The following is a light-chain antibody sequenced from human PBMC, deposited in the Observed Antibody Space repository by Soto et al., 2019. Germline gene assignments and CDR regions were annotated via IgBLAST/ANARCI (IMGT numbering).Light chain of an antibody. V-gene: IGKV1-8*01. J-gene: IGKJ4*01. CDR3: QQYYSYPLT. Sequence: AIRMTQSPSSLSTSTGDRVTITCRASEGVYSYLAWYQQKPGNAPKLLIYAASTLQSGVPSRFSGSGSGTDFSLTISFLQSEDFGTYYCQQYYSYPLTFGGGTKVDIK. CDR2: AAS. CDR1: EGVYSY.